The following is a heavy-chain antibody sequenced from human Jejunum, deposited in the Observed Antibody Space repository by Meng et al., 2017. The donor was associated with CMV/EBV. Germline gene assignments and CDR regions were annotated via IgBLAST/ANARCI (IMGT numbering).Heavy chain of an antibody. CDR2: IYYSGST. J-gene: IGHJ4*02. CDR3: ARVAPVGAQEIDY. Sequence: QLQLQESGPRLVKPSETLHPTSAVSGGSSSRSIYDRGGTRQSPGKGLEWIGNIYYSGSTYYNPSLKSRVTISVDTSKNQFSLKSSSMTAADTAVYYCARVAPVGAQEIDYWGQGTLVTVSS. D-gene: IGHD1-26*01. CDR1: GGSSSRSIYD. V-gene: IGHV4-39*07.